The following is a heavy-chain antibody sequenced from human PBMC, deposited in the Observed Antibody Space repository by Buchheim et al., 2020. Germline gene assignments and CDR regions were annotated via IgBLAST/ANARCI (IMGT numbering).Heavy chain of an antibody. Sequence: EVQLLESGGGLVQPGGSLRLSCAASGFTFSSYAMSWVRQAPGKGLEWVSAISGSGGSTYYADSVKGRFTISRDNSKNTLYLQMNILRAEDTAVYYCANTPSSVLLSGGHYGMDVWGQGTT. V-gene: IGHV3-23*01. D-gene: IGHD3-10*01. CDR2: ISGSGGST. CDR1: GFTFSSYA. CDR3: ANTPSSVLLSGGHYGMDV. J-gene: IGHJ6*02.